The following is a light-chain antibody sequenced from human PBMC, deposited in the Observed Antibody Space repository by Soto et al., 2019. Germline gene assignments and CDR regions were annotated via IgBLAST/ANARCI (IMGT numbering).Light chain of an antibody. CDR1: SSNIGAGYD. CDR2: GNS. V-gene: IGLV1-40*01. CDR3: QSYDSSLSAHVV. Sequence: QSVLTQPPSVSGAPGQRVTISCPGSSSNIGAGYDVHWYRQLPGTAPKLLIYGNSNRPSGVPDRFSGSKSGTSASLAITGLQAEDEADYYCQSYDSSLSAHVVFGGGTKLTVL. J-gene: IGLJ2*01.